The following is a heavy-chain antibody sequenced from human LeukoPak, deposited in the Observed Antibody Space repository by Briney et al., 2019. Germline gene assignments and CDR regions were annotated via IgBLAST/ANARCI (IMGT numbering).Heavy chain of an antibody. CDR1: GFTFSTYG. CDR2: IRYDGSNK. J-gene: IGHJ4*02. CDR3: AKADIVGAWRHYFDY. Sequence: GGSLRLSCAASGFTFSTYGMHWVRQAPGKGLEWVTFIRYDGSNKYYTDSVKGRFTISRDNSKNTLYLQMNSLRAEDTAVYYCAKADIVGAWRHYFDYWGQGTLITVSS. D-gene: IGHD1-26*01. V-gene: IGHV3-30*02.